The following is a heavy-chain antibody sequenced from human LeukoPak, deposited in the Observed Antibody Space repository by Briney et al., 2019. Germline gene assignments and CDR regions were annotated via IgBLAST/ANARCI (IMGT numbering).Heavy chain of an antibody. CDR1: GGSISSYY. V-gene: IGHV4-59*01. D-gene: IGHD2-2*01. Sequence: PSETLSLTCTVSGGSISSYYWSWIRQPPGKGLEWVGYIYYSGSTNYNPSLKSRVTISVDTSKSQFSMKLSSVTAADTAVYYCARGGYYQAFDYWGQGTLVTVSS. J-gene: IGHJ4*02. CDR2: IYYSGST. CDR3: ARGGYYQAFDY.